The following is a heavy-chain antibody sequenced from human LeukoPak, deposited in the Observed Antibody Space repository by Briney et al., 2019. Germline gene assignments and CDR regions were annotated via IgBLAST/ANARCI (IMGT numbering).Heavy chain of an antibody. V-gene: IGHV1-18*01. J-gene: IGHJ4*02. CDR1: GYIFINYG. CDR2: ISAYNGNT. D-gene: IGHD3-22*01. Sequence: ASVKVSCKASGYIFINYGISWVRQAPGQGLEWMGRISAYNGNTNYAQKFQGRVTMTRDTSISTAYMELSRLRSDDTAVYYCARDSYYYDSSGYTENWGQGTLVTVSS. CDR3: ARDSYYYDSSGYTEN.